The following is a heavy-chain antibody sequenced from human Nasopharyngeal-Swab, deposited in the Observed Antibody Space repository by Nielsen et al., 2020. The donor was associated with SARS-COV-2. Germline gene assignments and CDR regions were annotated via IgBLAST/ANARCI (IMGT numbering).Heavy chain of an antibody. J-gene: IGHJ4*02. Sequence: GESLKISCAASGFTFSSSWMNWFRQAPEKGLEWVANINQDGSAQNYVDSERGRLTISRDNTKNSLYLRMDSLRIEDTGVYYCARDRVFGYTGAWNSVFDYWGQGTLVAVSS. CDR2: INQDGSAQ. D-gene: IGHD2-8*02. CDR1: GFTFSSSW. CDR3: ARDRVFGYTGAWNSVFDY. V-gene: IGHV3-7*01.